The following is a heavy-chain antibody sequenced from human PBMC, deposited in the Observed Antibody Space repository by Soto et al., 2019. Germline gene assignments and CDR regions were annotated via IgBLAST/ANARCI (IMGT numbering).Heavy chain of an antibody. D-gene: IGHD6-19*01. V-gene: IGHV4-59*12. CDR1: CVSISTKY. J-gene: IGHJ3*02. CDR2: IDYSGSS. CDR3: ARDLGQWLVQVAFDI. Sequence: SESLSLTCTFSCVSISTKYWNWIRQPPGKGPEWIGYIDYSGSSKSNHSLNSRVSMSVDTSKNQLSLKRCAVSAPKTAVYNSARDLGQWLVQVAFDIWGPGTMFTVS.